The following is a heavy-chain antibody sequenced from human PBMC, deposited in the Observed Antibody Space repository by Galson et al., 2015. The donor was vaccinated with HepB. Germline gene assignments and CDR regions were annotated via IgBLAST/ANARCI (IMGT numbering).Heavy chain of an antibody. CDR2: IIPIFGTA. V-gene: IGHV1-69*13. D-gene: IGHD2-15*01. CDR1: GGTFSSYA. Sequence: SVKVSCKASGGTFSSYAISWVRQAPGQGLEWMGGIIPIFGTANYAQKFQGRVTITADESTSTAYMELSSLRSEDTAVYYCASGALCEGGSCYSRYYFDYWGQGTLVTVSS. CDR3: ASGALCEGGSCYSRYYFDY. J-gene: IGHJ4*02.